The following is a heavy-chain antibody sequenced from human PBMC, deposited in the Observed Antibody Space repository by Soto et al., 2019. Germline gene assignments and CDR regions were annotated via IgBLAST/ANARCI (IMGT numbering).Heavy chain of an antibody. CDR2: ISSSSSYI. J-gene: IGHJ6*02. D-gene: IGHD5-18*01. CDR3: ARGMEQLWLRQNYYYYYGMDV. CDR1: GFTFSSYS. Sequence: EVQLVESGGGLVKPGGSLRLSCAASGFTFSSYSMNWVRQAPGKGLEWVSSISSSSSYIYYADSVKGRFTISRDNAKNSLYLQMNSLRAEDTDVYYCARGMEQLWLRQNYYYYYGMDVWGQGTTVTVSS. V-gene: IGHV3-21*01.